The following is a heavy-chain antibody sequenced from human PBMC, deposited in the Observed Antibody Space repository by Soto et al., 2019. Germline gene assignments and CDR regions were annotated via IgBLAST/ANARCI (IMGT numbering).Heavy chain of an antibody. CDR2: ISGYNGNT. J-gene: IGHJ6*03. CDR1: GYSFTTYG. D-gene: IGHD3-22*01. CDR3: VRETEDDHRSGTAPFEE. Sequence: DSVKVSCTTSGYSFTTYGLSWVRQAPGRGLEWVGWISGYNGNTNYAQKFQGTVILTTDTPTTTRYMEIKSLSSDDTAVYYCVRETEDDHRSGTAPFEEWGKGIQVTVYS. V-gene: IGHV1-18*01.